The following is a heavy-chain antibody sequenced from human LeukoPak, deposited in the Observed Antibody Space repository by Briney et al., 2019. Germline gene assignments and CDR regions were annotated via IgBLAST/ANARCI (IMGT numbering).Heavy chain of an antibody. CDR3: ARDLKRLDPRSIAARPPTEDY. V-gene: IGHV4-4*07. D-gene: IGHD6-6*01. J-gene: IGHJ4*02. Sequence: SETLSLTCAVYGGSFSGYYWSWIRQPAGKGLEWIGRIYTSGSTNYNPSLKSRVTMSVDTSKNQFSLKLSSVTAADTAVYYCARDLKRLDPRSIAARPPTEDYWGQGTLVTVSS. CDR1: GGSFSGYY. CDR2: IYTSGST.